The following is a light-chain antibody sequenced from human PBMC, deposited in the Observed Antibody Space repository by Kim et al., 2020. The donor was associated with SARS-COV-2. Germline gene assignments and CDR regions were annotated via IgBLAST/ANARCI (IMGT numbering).Light chain of an antibody. Sequence: ELVLTQSPATLSLSPGERATLSCRASQSVSSYLAWYQQKPGQAPRLLIYDASNRATGIPARFSGSGSGTHFTLTISSLEPEDFAVYYCQHRSDWPPFTFGPGTKLHI. V-gene: IGKV3-11*01. CDR3: QHRSDWPPFT. CDR2: DAS. J-gene: IGKJ3*01. CDR1: QSVSSY.